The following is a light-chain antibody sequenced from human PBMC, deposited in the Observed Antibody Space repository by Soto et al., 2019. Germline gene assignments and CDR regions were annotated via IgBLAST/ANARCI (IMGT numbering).Light chain of an antibody. CDR1: SSDVGGYNY. CDR2: EVI. CDR3: SSYTGSNTWV. Sequence: QSALTQPASVSGSPGQSITISCTGTSSDVGGYNYVSWYQQHPGKAPKVVIYEVINRPSGVSSRFSGFKSGYTAFLTISELQTEDEADYYCSSYTGSNTWVFGGGTKLTVL. J-gene: IGLJ3*02. V-gene: IGLV2-14*01.